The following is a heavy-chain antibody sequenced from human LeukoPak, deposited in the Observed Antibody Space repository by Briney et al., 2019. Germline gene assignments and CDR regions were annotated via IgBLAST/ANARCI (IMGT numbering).Heavy chain of an antibody. CDR1: GYTFTRYD. V-gene: IGHV1-8*03. CDR2: VNPNSGNT. Sequence: GASVKVSCKTSGYTFTRYDINWVRQATGQGLEWMGWVNPNSGNTGYAQKFQGRVTISRDTSISTAYMELSCLRSEDTAVYYCARVDGSADYWGQGTLVTVSS. CDR3: ARVDGSADY. D-gene: IGHD1-26*01. J-gene: IGHJ4*02.